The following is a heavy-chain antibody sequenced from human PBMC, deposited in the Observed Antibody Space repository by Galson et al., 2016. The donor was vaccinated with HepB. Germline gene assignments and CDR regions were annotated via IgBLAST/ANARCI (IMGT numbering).Heavy chain of an antibody. V-gene: IGHV3-11*01. Sequence: SLRLSCAAFGFFFSDYYMTWIRQAPGKGLEWVSYIGSGGSTIYYADSVKGRFTVSRDNAKNSLFLQMNSLRAEDTAVYYCARDYSSRWFYFDYWGQGTLVTVSS. CDR3: ARDYSSRWFYFDY. J-gene: IGHJ4*02. D-gene: IGHD6-13*01. CDR2: IGSGGSTI. CDR1: GFFFSDYY.